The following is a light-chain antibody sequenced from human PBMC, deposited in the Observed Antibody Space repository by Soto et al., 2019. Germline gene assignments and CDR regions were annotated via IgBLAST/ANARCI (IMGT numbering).Light chain of an antibody. CDR1: SSDVGGYNH. J-gene: IGLJ3*02. CDR2: EVI. Sequence: QSALTQPASVSGSPGQSITISCTGTSSDVGGYNHVSWYQPYPGKAPKLIIYEVIYRPSGISDRFSGSKSGNTASLTISGLQTEDESDYYCSSFTSSDTWVFGGGTKLTVL. CDR3: SSFTSSDTWV. V-gene: IGLV2-14*01.